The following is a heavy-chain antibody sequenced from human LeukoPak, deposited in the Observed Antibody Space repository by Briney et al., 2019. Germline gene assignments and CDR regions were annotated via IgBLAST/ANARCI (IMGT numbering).Heavy chain of an antibody. D-gene: IGHD1-7*01. CDR1: GGSISSYY. Sequence: SETLSLTCTVSGGSISSYYWSWIRQPPGKGLEWIGYIYYSGSTNYNPSLKSRVTISVDTSKNQFSLKLSSVTAADTAVYYCARDRNYGFDYWGQGTLVTVSS. J-gene: IGHJ4*02. CDR2: IYYSGST. V-gene: IGHV4-59*01. CDR3: ARDRNYGFDY.